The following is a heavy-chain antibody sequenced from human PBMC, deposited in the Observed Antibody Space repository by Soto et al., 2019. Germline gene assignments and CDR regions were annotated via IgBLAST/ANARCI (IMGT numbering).Heavy chain of an antibody. CDR2: IKQDGSEK. D-gene: IGHD1-26*01. CDR1: GFTFSSYW. Sequence: GGSLRLSCAASGFTFSSYWMSWVRQAPGKGLEWVANIKQDGSEKYYVDSVKGRFTISRDNAKNSLYLQMNSLRAEDTAVYYCASGGLFSGSYYYYYGMDVWGQGTTVTVSS. V-gene: IGHV3-7*05. J-gene: IGHJ6*02. CDR3: ASGGLFSGSYYYYYGMDV.